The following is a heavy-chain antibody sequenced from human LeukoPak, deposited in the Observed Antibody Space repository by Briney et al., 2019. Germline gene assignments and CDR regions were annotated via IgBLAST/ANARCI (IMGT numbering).Heavy chain of an antibody. D-gene: IGHD3-16*01. CDR1: GGSISSSSYY. V-gene: IGHV4-39*01. CDR2: IYYSGST. Sequence: SETLSLTCTVSGGSISSSSYYWGWIRQPPGKGLEWIGSIYYSGSTYYNPSLKSRVTISVDTSKNQFSLKLSSVTAADTAAYHCARGARYDYVWGSPEVLDYWGQGTLVTVSS. J-gene: IGHJ4*02. CDR3: ARGARYDYVWGSPEVLDY.